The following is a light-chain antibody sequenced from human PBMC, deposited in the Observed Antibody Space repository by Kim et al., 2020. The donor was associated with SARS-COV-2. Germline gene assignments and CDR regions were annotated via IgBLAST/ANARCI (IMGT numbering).Light chain of an antibody. Sequence: SVKLTCTLSSGHSSYAITWHQQQPEKGPRYLMKLNSDGSHSKGDGIPDRFSGSTSGAERYLTISSLQSEDEADYYCQTWGTGIRVFGGGTQLTVL. V-gene: IGLV4-69*01. CDR3: QTWGTGIRV. J-gene: IGLJ3*02. CDR1: SGHSSYA. CDR2: LNSDGSH.